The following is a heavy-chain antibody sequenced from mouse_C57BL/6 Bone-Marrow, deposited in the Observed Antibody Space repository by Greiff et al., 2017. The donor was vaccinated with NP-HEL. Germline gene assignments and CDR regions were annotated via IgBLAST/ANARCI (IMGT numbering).Heavy chain of an antibody. D-gene: IGHD2-3*01. J-gene: IGHJ2*01. V-gene: IGHV6-6*01. Sequence: EVQVVESGGGLVQPGGSMKLSCAASGFTFSDACMDWVRQPPEKGLEWVAEIRNNADNHASYSAFSVKGRFTISRDDSKSRVYLQMNSVRTEDTGIYYCTSTDDGYLFDYGGQGTTLTVSA. CDR1: GFTFSDAC. CDR3: TSTDDGYLFDY. CDR2: IRNNADNHAS.